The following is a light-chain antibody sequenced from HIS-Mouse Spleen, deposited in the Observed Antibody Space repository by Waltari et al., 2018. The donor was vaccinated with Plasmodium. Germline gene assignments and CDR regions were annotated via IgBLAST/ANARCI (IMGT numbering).Light chain of an antibody. CDR1: QSISSY. J-gene: IGKJ1*01. V-gene: IGKV1-39*01. Sequence: DIQMTQSPSSLSASVGDRVTITCRASQSISSYLNWYQQKPGKAPKLLIYAASSLQSGVQSRFSGSGSGTDFTLTISSLQPEYFATYYCQQSDSTWTFGQGTKVEIK. CDR3: QQSDSTWT. CDR2: AAS.